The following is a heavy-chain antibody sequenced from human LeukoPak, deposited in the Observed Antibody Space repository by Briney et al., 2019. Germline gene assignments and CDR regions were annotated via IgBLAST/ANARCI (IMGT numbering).Heavy chain of an antibody. CDR3: ASDLARYCSSTSCYGYWYFDL. D-gene: IGHD2-2*01. Sequence: VASVKVSCKASGYTFTSYYMHWVRQAPGQGLEWMGIINPSGGSTSYAQKFQGRVTMTRDTSTSTVYMELSSLRSEDTAVYYCASDLARYCSSTSCYGYWYFDLWGRGTLVTVSS. CDR2: INPSGGST. V-gene: IGHV1-46*03. CDR1: GYTFTSYY. J-gene: IGHJ2*01.